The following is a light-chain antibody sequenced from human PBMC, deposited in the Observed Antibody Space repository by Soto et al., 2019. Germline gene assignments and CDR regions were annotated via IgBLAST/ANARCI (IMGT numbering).Light chain of an antibody. CDR3: QQNGSSPT. CDR2: GAC. Sequence: EIVLTQSPGTLSLSPGERATLSCRASQSVSSSYLAWYQQKPGQAPRLLIYGACSRATGIPDRFSGSGSGTDFTLTSSRLEPEDFAVYYCQQNGSSPTFGQGTKVEIK. J-gene: IGKJ1*01. V-gene: IGKV3-20*01. CDR1: QSVSSSY.